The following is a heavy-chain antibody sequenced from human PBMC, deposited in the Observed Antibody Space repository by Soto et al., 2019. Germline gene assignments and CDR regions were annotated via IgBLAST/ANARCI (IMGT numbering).Heavy chain of an antibody. J-gene: IGHJ6*02. CDR1: GGSISSYY. Sequence: SETLSLACTVSGGSISSYYWSWIRQPPGKGLEWIGYIYYSGSTNYNPSLKSRVTISVDTSKNQFSLKLSSVTAADTAVDYCARGIAAAGTGYYYGMDVWGQGTTVTVSS. D-gene: IGHD6-13*01. V-gene: IGHV4-59*01. CDR3: ARGIAAAGTGYYYGMDV. CDR2: IYYSGST.